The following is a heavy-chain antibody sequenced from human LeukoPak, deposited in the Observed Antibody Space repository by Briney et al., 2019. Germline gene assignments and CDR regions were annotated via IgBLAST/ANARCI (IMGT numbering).Heavy chain of an antibody. CDR1: GGSISSGGYY. J-gene: IGHJ6*02. CDR3: ARLYCSSTSCPFYYYYGMDV. V-gene: IGHV4-31*03. D-gene: IGHD2-2*01. CDR2: IYYSGST. Sequence: SETLSPTCTVSGGSISSGGYYWSWIRQHPGKGLEWIGYIYYSGSTYYNPSLKSRVTISVDTSKNQFSLKLSSVTAADTAVYYCARLYCSSTSCPFYYYYGMDVWGQGTTVTVSS.